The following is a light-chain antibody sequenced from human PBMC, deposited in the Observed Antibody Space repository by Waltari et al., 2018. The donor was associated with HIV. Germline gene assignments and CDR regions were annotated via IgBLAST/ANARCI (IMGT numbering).Light chain of an antibody. Sequence: DIQMTQSPSSLSASVGDRVTITCQANQGLSNYLAWYQQKPGKVPKLLIYAASTLQSGVPSRFSGSGAGTDFTLTISSLQPEDVATDYCQKDNSALALTFGGGTKVEIK. CDR2: AAS. CDR1: QGLSNY. J-gene: IGKJ4*01. CDR3: QKDNSALALT. V-gene: IGKV1-27*01.